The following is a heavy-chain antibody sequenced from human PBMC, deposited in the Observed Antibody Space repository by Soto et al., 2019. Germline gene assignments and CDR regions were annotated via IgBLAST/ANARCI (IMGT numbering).Heavy chain of an antibody. Sequence: QLQLQESGSGLVRPSQTLSLTCAVSGGSISSGGYSWNWLRQPPGKGLEWIGYIYHSGSTLYNPSLKSRVTISVDTSKNQFSLKLSSVTAAYTAVYYCARDQLKGNWFDPRGQGALVTVS. V-gene: IGHV4-30-2*01. J-gene: IGHJ5*02. CDR1: GGSISSGGYS. CDR2: IYHSGST. CDR3: ARDQLKGNWFDP. D-gene: IGHD1-1*01.